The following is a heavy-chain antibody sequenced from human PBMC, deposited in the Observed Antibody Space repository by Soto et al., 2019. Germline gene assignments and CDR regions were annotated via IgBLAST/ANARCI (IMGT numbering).Heavy chain of an antibody. CDR2: INHSGST. CDR1: GGSFSGYY. V-gene: IGHV4-34*01. Sequence: QVQLQQWGAGLLKPSETLSLTCAVYGGSFSGYYWSWIRQHPGKGLEWIGEINHSGSTNYNPSLKSRVTISVDTSKNQFSLKLSAVTAADTAVYYCARLDGAAPPGYYYYYMDVWGKGTTVTVSS. CDR3: ARLDGAAPPGYYYYYMDV. J-gene: IGHJ6*03. D-gene: IGHD6-6*01.